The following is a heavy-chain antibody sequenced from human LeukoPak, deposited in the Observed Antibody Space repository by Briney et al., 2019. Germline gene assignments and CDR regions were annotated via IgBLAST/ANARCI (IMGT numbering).Heavy chain of an antibody. Sequence: ASVKVSCKASGYTFTSYYMHWVRQAPGQGLEWMGIINPSGGSTSYAQKFQGRVTMTRDTSTSTVYMELSSLRSEDTAVYYCARGFRDYYDSSGYLFDYWGQGTLVTVSS. V-gene: IGHV1-46*01. CDR1: GYTFTSYY. CDR2: INPSGGST. J-gene: IGHJ4*02. CDR3: ARGFRDYYDSSGYLFDY. D-gene: IGHD3-22*01.